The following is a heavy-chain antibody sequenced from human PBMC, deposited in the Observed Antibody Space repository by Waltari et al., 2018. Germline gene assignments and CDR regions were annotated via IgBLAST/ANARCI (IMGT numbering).Heavy chain of an antibody. CDR3: AREGIAVAAYYFDY. CDR1: GYTFTSYA. CDR2: INAGNGNT. D-gene: IGHD6-19*01. Sequence: QVQLVQSGAEVKKPGASVKVSCKASGYTFTSYAMHWVRKAPGQRLEWMGWINAGNGNTKYSQKFQGRVTITRDTSASTAYMELSSLRSEDTAVYYCAREGIAVAAYYFDYWGQGTLVTVSS. V-gene: IGHV1-3*01. J-gene: IGHJ4*02.